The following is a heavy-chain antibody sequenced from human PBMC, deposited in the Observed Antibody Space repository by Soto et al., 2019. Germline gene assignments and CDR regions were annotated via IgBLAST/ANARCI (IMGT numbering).Heavy chain of an antibody. D-gene: IGHD6-19*01. CDR2: IFYNGDT. V-gene: IGHV4-30-4*01. J-gene: IGHJ6*02. CDR3: ARDRQQWLESRNHYYYGMDV. CDR1: GGSINSGDYF. Sequence: QVQLQESGPGLVKPSQTLSLTCTVSGGSINSGDYFWSWIRQSPGKGLEWIGNIFYNGDTYYNPSLKGRLSISIDTAKSQFSLNLSSVTATDTAVYYCARDRQQWLESRNHYYYGMDVWGQGTTVTVSS.